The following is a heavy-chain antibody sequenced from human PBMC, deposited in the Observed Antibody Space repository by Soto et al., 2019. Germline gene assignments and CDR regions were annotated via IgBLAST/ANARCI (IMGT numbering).Heavy chain of an antibody. CDR2: IYEGGST. J-gene: IGHJ5*02. Sequence: TLSLTCTVSGGSITRGGYYWSWIRQHPVKGLEWIGYIYEGGSTYYNPSLKSRVTISVDTSRNQFSLSLSSVAAADTAVYYCARGHRIRGIVRWFDPWGQGTLVTVSS. V-gene: IGHV4-31*03. CDR1: GGSITRGGYY. CDR3: ARGHRIRGIVRWFDP. D-gene: IGHD3-10*01.